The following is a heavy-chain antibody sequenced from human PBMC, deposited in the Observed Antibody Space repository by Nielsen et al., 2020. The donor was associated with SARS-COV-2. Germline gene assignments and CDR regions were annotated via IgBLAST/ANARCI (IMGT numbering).Heavy chain of an antibody. CDR1: GGSFSGYY. D-gene: IGHD5-18*01. J-gene: IGHJ4*02. CDR3: AGHGGDTAMVHPGGSFDY. V-gene: IGHV4-34*01. Sequence: SETLSLTCAVYGGSFSGYYWSWIRQPPGKGLEWIGEINHSGSTNYNPSLKSRVTISVDTSKNQFSLKLSSVTAADTAVYYCAGHGGDTAMVHPGGSFDYWGQGTLVTVSS. CDR2: INHSGST.